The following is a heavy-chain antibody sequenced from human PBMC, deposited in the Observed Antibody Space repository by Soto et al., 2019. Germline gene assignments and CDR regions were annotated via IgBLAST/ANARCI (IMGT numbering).Heavy chain of an antibody. CDR1: GGSISSSSYY. V-gene: IGHV4-39*01. J-gene: IGHJ5*02. Sequence: SETLSLTCTVSGGSISSSSYYWGWICQPPGKGLEWIGSIYYSGSTYYNPSLKSRVTISVDTSKNQFSLKLSSVTAADTAVYYCARRRYCSGGSCYWFDPWGQGTLVTVSS. D-gene: IGHD2-15*01. CDR3: ARRRYCSGGSCYWFDP. CDR2: IYYSGST.